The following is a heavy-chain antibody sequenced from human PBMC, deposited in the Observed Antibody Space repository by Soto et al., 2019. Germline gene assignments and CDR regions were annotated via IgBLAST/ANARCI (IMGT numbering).Heavy chain of an antibody. Sequence: PGGSLRLSCAVSGFTFSSYGMHWVRQAPGKGLEWVAVIWYDGSNKYYADSVKGRFTISRDNSKNTLYLQMNSLRAEDTAVYYCASGGYDGRHYYYYGMDVWGQGTTVTVSS. V-gene: IGHV3-33*01. CDR2: IWYDGSNK. D-gene: IGHD3-22*01. CDR1: GFTFSSYG. J-gene: IGHJ6*02. CDR3: ASGGYDGRHYYYYGMDV.